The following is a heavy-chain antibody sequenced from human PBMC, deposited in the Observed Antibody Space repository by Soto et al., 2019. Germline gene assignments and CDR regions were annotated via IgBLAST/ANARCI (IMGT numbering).Heavy chain of an antibody. CDR2: IYYSGST. CDR1: GGSISSGGYY. Sequence: SETLSLTCTVSGGSISSGGYYWSWIRQHPGKGLEWIGYIYYSGSTYYNPSLKSRVTISVDTSKNQFSLKLSSVTAADTAVYYCARTSRLITMVLGVITQLYYYYGMDVWGQGTTVTVSS. J-gene: IGHJ6*02. V-gene: IGHV4-31*03. D-gene: IGHD3-10*01. CDR3: ARTSRLITMVLGVITQLYYYYGMDV.